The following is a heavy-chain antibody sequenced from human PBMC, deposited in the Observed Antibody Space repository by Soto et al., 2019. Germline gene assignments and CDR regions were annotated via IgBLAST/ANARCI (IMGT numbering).Heavy chain of an antibody. V-gene: IGHV1-69*01. CDR1: GGSFSNFV. CDR3: ARDVGGEATIRY. Sequence: QVQLVQSGAEVKKPGSSVKVSCKASGGSFSNFVISWVRQAPGQGLEWMGGIIPNFGTTNYAQKFQGQVTITADGTTRTAYLALSGLTSEATSVYYCARDVGGEATIRYWGQGTLVTVSS. J-gene: IGHJ4*02. CDR2: IIPNFGTT. D-gene: IGHD5-12*01.